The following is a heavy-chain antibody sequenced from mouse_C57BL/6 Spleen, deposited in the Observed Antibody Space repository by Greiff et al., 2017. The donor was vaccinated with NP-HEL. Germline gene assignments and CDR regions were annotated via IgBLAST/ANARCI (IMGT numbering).Heavy chain of an antibody. V-gene: IGHV1-26*01. CDR1: GYTFTDYY. J-gene: IGHJ4*01. D-gene: IGHD1-1*01. CDR3: ARDYGSSYCYAMDY. CDR2: INPNNGGT. Sequence: VQLQQSGPELVKPGASVKISCKASGYTFTDYYMSWVKQSHGKSLEWIGDINPNNGGTSYNQKFKGKATLTVDKSSSTAYMELRSLTSEDSAVYYCARDYGSSYCYAMDYWGQGTSVTVSS.